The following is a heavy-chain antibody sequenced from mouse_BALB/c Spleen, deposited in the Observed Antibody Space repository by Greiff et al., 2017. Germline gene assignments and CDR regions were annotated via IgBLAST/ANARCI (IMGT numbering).Heavy chain of an antibody. V-gene: IGHV5-6-4*01. J-gene: IGHJ2*01. CDR1: GFTFSSYT. CDR2: ISSGGSYT. D-gene: IGHD2-3*01. Sequence: EVKLMESGGGLVKPGGSLKLSCAASGFTFSSYTMSWVRQTPEKRLEWVATISSGGSYTYYPDSVKGRFTISRDNAKNTLYLQMSSLKSEDTAMYYCTRDHDYFDYWGQGTTLTVSS. CDR3: TRDHDYFDY.